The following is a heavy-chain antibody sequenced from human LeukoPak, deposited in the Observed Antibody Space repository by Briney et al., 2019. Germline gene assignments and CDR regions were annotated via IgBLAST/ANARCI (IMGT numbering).Heavy chain of an antibody. J-gene: IGHJ4*02. CDR2: ISSSSSTI. CDR3: ARDMRRDYVWGSYRYTFPDY. D-gene: IGHD3-16*02. V-gene: IGHV3-48*04. Sequence: GGSLRLSCAASGFTFSSYSMNWVRQAPGKGLEWVSYISSSSSTIYYADSVKGRFTISRDNAKNSLYLQMNSLRAEDTAVYYCARDMRRDYVWGSYRYTFPDYWGQGTLVTVSS. CDR1: GFTFSSYS.